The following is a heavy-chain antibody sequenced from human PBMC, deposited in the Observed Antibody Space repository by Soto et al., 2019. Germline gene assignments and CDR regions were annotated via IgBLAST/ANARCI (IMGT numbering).Heavy chain of an antibody. Sequence: EVQLLESGGGLVQPGGSLRLSCAASGFTFSSYAMSWVRQAPGKGLEWVSAISGSGGSTYYADSVKGRFTISRDNSKNTLYLQMNSLRAEDTAVYYCAKVGPSLRYCSGGSCQGYYYGMDVWGQGTTVTVSS. CDR3: AKVGPSLRYCSGGSCQGYYYGMDV. J-gene: IGHJ6*02. V-gene: IGHV3-23*01. CDR2: ISGSGGST. CDR1: GFTFSSYA. D-gene: IGHD2-15*01.